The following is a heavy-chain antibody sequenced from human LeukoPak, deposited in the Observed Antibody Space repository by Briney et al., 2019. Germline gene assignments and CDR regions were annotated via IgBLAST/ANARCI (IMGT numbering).Heavy chain of an antibody. CDR3: ATVGVGWVAFEY. CDR2: ISESGGAT. D-gene: IGHD3-16*01. V-gene: IGHV3-23*01. CDR1: GSMFSHSA. Sequence: PGGSLRLSCAASGSMFSHSAMTWVRQTPGKGLEWVSGISESGGATYYAGSAKGRFTISRDNSKNTLYLQMNSLRSDDTAVYYCATVGVGWVAFEYWGQGALVTVSS. J-gene: IGHJ4*02.